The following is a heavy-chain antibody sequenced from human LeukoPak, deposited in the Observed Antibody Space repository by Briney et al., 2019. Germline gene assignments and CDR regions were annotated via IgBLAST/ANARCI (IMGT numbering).Heavy chain of an antibody. J-gene: IGHJ4*02. CDR1: GGSISTYY. V-gene: IGHV4-59*01. D-gene: IGHD5/OR15-5a*01. Sequence: SETLSLTCTVSGGSISTYYWSWIRQPPGKGLEWIGHIYYSGITNYNPSLKSRVSISVDTSKNQFSLKVSSVTAADTAVYFCARFLSTSGCDYWGQGTLVTVSS. CDR2: IYYSGIT. CDR3: ARFLSTSGCDY.